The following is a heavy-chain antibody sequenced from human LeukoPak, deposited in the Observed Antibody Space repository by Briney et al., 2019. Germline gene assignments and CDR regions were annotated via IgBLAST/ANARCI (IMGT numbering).Heavy chain of an antibody. D-gene: IGHD2-15*01. Sequence: SETLSLTCTVSGGSIKSYYWSCIRQPPGKGLEWVGYIFYSGTTDSNPSLKSRVTISVDTSKNQFSLKLSSVTAANTAVYYCARTSCSGGSCHFDYWGQGTLVTVSS. CDR1: GGSIKSYY. CDR2: IFYSGTT. J-gene: IGHJ4*02. V-gene: IGHV4-59*08. CDR3: ARTSCSGGSCHFDY.